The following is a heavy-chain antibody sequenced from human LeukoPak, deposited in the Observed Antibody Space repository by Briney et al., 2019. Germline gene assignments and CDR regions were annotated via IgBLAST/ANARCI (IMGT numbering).Heavy chain of an antibody. CDR2: ISGSGGST. J-gene: IGHJ1*01. Sequence: PGRSLRLSCAGSGFNFNDYGMHWVRQAPGKGLEWVSAISGSGGSTYYADSVKGRFTISRDNSKNTLNLHMNSLRADDTAVYYCVTQPESYGDYTPYFHHWGQGTLVTVSS. CDR1: GFNFNDYG. CDR3: VTQPESYGDYTPYFHH. V-gene: IGHV3-23*01. D-gene: IGHD4-17*01.